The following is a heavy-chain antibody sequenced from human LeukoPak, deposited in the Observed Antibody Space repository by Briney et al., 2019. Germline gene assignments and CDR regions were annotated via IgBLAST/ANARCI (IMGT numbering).Heavy chain of an antibody. CDR1: GFTVSSNY. CDR2: IYSGGST. V-gene: IGHV3-53*01. D-gene: IGHD2-8*01. Sequence: GGSLRLSCAASGFTVSSNYMSWVRQAPGKGLEWVSVIYSGGSTYYADSVKGRFTISRDNSKNTLYLQMNSLRAEDTAVYYCARGRIVLMAGYYFDYWGQGTLVTVSS. J-gene: IGHJ4*02. CDR3: ARGRIVLMAGYYFDY.